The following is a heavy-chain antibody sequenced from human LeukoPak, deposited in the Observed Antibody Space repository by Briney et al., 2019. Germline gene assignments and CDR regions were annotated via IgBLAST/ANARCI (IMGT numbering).Heavy chain of an antibody. J-gene: IGHJ4*02. CDR1: GYTFTSYG. CDR2: ISAYNGNT. CDR3: ARAGVLWFGEFSGYFDY. V-gene: IGHV1-18*01. D-gene: IGHD3-10*01. Sequence: ASVKVSCKASGYTFTSYGISWVRQAPGQGLEWMGWISAYNGNTNYAQKLQGRVTTTTDTSTSTAYVELRSLRSDDTAVYYCARAGVLWFGEFSGYFDYWGQGTLVTVSS.